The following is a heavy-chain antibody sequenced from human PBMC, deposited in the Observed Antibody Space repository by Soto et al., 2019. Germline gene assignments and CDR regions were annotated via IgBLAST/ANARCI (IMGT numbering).Heavy chain of an antibody. CDR1: GYSFTSYW. D-gene: IGHD3-10*01. J-gene: IGHJ6*02. CDR3: ARLLGITMVRGVIKGFYGMDV. V-gene: IGHV5-51*01. Sequence: PGESLKISCKGSGYSFTSYWIGWVRQMPGKGLEWMGIIYPGDSDTRYSPSFQGQVTISADKSISTAYLQWSSLKASDTAMYYCARLLGITMVRGVIKGFYGMDVWGQGTTVTVSS. CDR2: IYPGDSDT.